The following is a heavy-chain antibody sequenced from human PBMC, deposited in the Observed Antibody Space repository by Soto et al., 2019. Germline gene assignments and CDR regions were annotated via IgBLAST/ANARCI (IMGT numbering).Heavy chain of an antibody. V-gene: IGHV6-1*01. CDR1: GDSVSTNSGA. CDR2: TYYRSKWYN. J-gene: IGHJ3*01. Sequence: SQTLSLTCAISGDSVSTNSGAWNWIRRSPSRGLEWLGRTYYRSKWYNDYAESVKSRMTINPDTSKNQFSLQLNSVTPEDTAVYYCARSALSAFDVWGQGTMVTVSS. CDR3: ARSALSAFDV.